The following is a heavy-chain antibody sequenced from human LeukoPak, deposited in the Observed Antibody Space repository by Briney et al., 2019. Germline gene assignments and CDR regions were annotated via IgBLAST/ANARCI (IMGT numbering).Heavy chain of an antibody. CDR3: AIDILTGTPGDWFDP. CDR1: GFTFSSYA. CDR2: ISGSGGST. D-gene: IGHD3-9*01. Sequence: GGSLRLSCAASGFTFSSYAMSWVRQAPGKGLEWVSAISGSGGSTYYAVSVKGRFTISRDNSKNTLYLQMNSLRAEDTAVYYCAIDILTGTPGDWFDPWGQGTLVTVSS. J-gene: IGHJ5*02. V-gene: IGHV3-23*01.